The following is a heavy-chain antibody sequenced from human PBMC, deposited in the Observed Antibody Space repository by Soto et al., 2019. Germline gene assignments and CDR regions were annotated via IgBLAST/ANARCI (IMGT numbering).Heavy chain of an antibody. J-gene: IGHJ4*02. Sequence: QVQLVQSGAEVKKPGASVKVYCKASGYTFSSDAITWVRQAPGQGPEWVGWISAYNGNTNYAQKFEDRLFLTTDTSTSTAYMELRSLRSDDTATYYCARLTDYGDFEYFDYWGQGTLVTVSS. CDR2: ISAYNGNT. D-gene: IGHD4-17*01. CDR3: ARLTDYGDFEYFDY. V-gene: IGHV1-18*01. CDR1: GYTFSSDA.